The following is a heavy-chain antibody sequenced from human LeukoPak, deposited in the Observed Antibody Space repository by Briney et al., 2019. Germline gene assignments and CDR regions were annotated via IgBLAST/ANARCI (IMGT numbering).Heavy chain of an antibody. V-gene: IGHV3-48*04. Sequence: GGSLRLSCAASGFNYSSYTMNWVRQAPGMGLEWLSYISASRGITYYADSVKGRFTISRDNARNSLYLQMNSLRAEDTAVYYCAKSVNSYYDWFDPWGQGTLVIVSS. CDR3: AKSVNSYYDWFDP. CDR1: GFNYSSYT. CDR2: ISASRGIT. J-gene: IGHJ5*02. D-gene: IGHD3-22*01.